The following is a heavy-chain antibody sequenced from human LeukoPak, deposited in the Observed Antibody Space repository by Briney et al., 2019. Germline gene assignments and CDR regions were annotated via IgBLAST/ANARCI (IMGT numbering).Heavy chain of an antibody. D-gene: IGHD6-19*01. Sequence: GSLRLSCAASGFTFSSYSMNWVRQAPGKGLEWIGEINHSGSTNYNPSLKSRVTISVDTSKNQFSLKLSSVTAADTAVYYCASASGWYDWGQGTLVTVSS. CDR2: INHSGST. J-gene: IGHJ4*02. CDR3: ASASGWYD. CDR1: GFTFSSYS. V-gene: IGHV4-34*01.